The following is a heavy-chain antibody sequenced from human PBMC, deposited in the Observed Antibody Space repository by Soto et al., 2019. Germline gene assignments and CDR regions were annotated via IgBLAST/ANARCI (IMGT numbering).Heavy chain of an antibody. V-gene: IGHV6-1*01. CDR3: ARDQVGCSSTSCYYYYGMDV. Sequence: SQTLSLTSAISGDSLSSNSAAWNSIRQSPSRGLEWLGRTYYRSKWYNDYAVSVKSRITINPHTSKNQFSLQLNSVTPGDTAVYSCARDQVGCSSTSCYYYYGMDVWGQGTTVTVSS. J-gene: IGHJ6*02. D-gene: IGHD2-2*01. CDR1: GDSLSSNSAA. CDR2: TYYRSKWYN.